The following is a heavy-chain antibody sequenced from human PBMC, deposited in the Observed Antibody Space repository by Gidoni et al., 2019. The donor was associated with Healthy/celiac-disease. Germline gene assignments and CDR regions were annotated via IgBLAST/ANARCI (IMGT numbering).Heavy chain of an antibody. Sequence: EVQLLESGGGLVQPGGSLRLSCAAPGFTFSSYAMSWVRQAPGKGLEWVSAISGSGGSTYYADSVKGRFTISRDNSKNTLYLQMNSLRAEDTAVYYCAKAAYYDFWSGYPYYYYYGMDVWGQGTTVTVSS. V-gene: IGHV3-23*01. J-gene: IGHJ6*02. CDR2: ISGSGGST. CDR1: GFTFSSYA. CDR3: AKAAYYDFWSGYPYYYYYGMDV. D-gene: IGHD3-3*01.